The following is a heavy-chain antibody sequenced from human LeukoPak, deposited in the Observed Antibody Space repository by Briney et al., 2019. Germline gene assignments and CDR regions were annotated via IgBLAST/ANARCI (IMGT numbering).Heavy chain of an antibody. Sequence: MPSETLSLTCTVSVGSISSSSYYWGWVRQPSGKGLEWIGSIYYNGSTYYNPSLKSRVTISVDTSKNQFSLKLSSVTAADTAVCYCARSVYYDSSGYYLRDAFDIWGQGTMVTVSS. D-gene: IGHD3-22*01. V-gene: IGHV4-39*01. CDR2: IYYNGST. CDR1: VGSISSSSYY. CDR3: ARSVYYDSSGYYLRDAFDI. J-gene: IGHJ3*02.